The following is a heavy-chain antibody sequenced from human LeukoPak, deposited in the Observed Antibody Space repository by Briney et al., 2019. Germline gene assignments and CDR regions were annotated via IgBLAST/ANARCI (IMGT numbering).Heavy chain of an antibody. CDR1: GGTFSSYA. CDR3: ARALYSSSWYLYWFAP. J-gene: IGHJ5*02. V-gene: IGHV1-69*01. D-gene: IGHD6-13*01. CDR2: IIPIFGTA. Sequence: EASVKVSCKASGGTFSSYAISWVRQAPGQGLEWMGGIIPIFGTASYAQKFQGRVTITADESTSTAYMELSSLRSEDTAVYYCARALYSSSWYLYWFAPWGQGTLVTVSS.